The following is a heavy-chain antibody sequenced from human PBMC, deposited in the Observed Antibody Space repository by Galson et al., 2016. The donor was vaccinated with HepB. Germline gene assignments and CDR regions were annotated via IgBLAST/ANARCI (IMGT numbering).Heavy chain of an antibody. Sequence: SLRLSCAASGFAFSRFAMHWVRQAPGKGLEWVALISYDGSNTYYPDSVKGRFTISRDNSKNTLFPQMDRLRADDTAVYFCERDSGPAWSYLDYWGQGSLVTVSS. CDR1: GFAFSRFA. CDR2: ISYDGSNT. D-gene: IGHD2-15*01. J-gene: IGHJ4*02. V-gene: IGHV3-30-3*01. CDR3: ERDSGPAWSYLDY.